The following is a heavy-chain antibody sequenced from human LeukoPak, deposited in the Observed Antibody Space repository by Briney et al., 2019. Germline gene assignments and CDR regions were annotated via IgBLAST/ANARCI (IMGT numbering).Heavy chain of an antibody. D-gene: IGHD1-26*01. V-gene: IGHV1-3*01. CDR1: GYTFTSYA. Sequence: ASVKVSCKASGYTFTSYAMHWVRQAPGQRLEWMGWINAGNGNTKYSQKFQGRVTITRDTSASTAYMELSSLRSEDTAVYYCAREPIVGANFNFDYWGQGTLVTVSS. J-gene: IGHJ4*02. CDR3: AREPIVGANFNFDY. CDR2: INAGNGNT.